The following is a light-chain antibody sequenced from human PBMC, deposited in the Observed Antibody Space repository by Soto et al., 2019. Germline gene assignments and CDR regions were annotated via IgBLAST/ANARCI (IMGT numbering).Light chain of an antibody. V-gene: IGKV4-1*01. J-gene: IGKJ1*01. CDR2: WAS. CDR3: QQHYYTPWT. Sequence: IVMTQSPDFLPVSLGERATINCKSSQSALSSANNKNYLAWYQHKPGQPPRLLIYWASTRESGVPDRFSGSRSGTDFTLTISSLQAEDVAVYYCQQHYYTPWTFGQGTKVDIK. CDR1: QSALSSANNKNY.